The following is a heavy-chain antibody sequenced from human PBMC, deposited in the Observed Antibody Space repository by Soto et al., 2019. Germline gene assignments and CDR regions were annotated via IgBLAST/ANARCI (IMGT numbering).Heavy chain of an antibody. Sequence: QVQLVESGGGVVQPGRSPRLSCAASGFTSSSYAMHWVRQAPGKGLEWVAVISYDGSNKYYADSVKGRFTISRDNSKNTLYLQMNSLRAEDTAVYYCARAVYGDGFDYWGQGTLVTVSS. CDR1: GFTSSSYA. CDR3: ARAVYGDGFDY. CDR2: ISYDGSNK. D-gene: IGHD4-17*01. J-gene: IGHJ4*02. V-gene: IGHV3-30-3*01.